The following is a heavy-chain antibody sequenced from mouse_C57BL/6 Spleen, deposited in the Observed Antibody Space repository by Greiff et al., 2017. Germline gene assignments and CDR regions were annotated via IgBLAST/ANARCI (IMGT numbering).Heavy chain of an antibody. J-gene: IGHJ2*01. CDR2: IDPETGGT. CDR3: TGLPYYFDY. Sequence: VQLQESGAELVRPGASVTLSCKASGYTFTDYEMHWVKQTPVHGLEWIGAIDPETGGTAYNQKFKGKAILTADKSSSTAYMELRSLTSEDSAVYYCTGLPYYFDYWGQGTTLTVSS. D-gene: IGHD5-5*01. V-gene: IGHV1-15*01. CDR1: GYTFTDYE.